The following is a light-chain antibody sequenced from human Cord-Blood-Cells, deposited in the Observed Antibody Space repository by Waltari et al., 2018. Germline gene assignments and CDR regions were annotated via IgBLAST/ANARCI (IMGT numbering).Light chain of an antibody. J-gene: IGKJ1*01. CDR3: QQSYSTPPT. Sequence: DIQMTQYPSSLSASVGDRVTITCRASQSISSYLNWYQQKPGKAPKLLIYAASSLQSGVPSRFSGSGSGTDFTLTISSLQPEDFATYYCQQSYSTPPTFGQGP. CDR2: AAS. CDR1: QSISSY. V-gene: IGKV1-39*01.